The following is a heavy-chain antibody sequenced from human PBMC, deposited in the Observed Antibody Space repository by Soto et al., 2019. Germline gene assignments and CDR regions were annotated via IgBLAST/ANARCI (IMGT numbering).Heavy chain of an antibody. V-gene: IGHV3-33*01. D-gene: IGHD3-10*01. CDR2: IWYDGSNK. Sequence: QVQLVESGGGVVQPGRSLRLSCAASGFTFSSYGMHWVRQAPGKGLEWVAVIWYDGSNKYYADSVKGRFTISRDNSKKALYQQMNSLRAEDTAVYYCARDEGLGVNYCCYGMDVWGQGTTVTVSS. CDR3: ARDEGLGVNYCCYGMDV. CDR1: GFTFSSYG. J-gene: IGHJ6*02.